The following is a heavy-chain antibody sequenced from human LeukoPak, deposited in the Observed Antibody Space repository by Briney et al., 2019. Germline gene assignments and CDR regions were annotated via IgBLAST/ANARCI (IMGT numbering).Heavy chain of an antibody. CDR3: ARGTTGYSSGWLIDY. CDR1: EFSVGSNY. D-gene: IGHD6-19*01. Sequence: GGSLRLSCAASEFSVGSNYMTWVRQAPGKGLEWVSLIYSGGSTYYADSVKGRFTISRDNSKNTLYLQMNSLRAEDTAVYYCARGTTGYSSGWLIDYWGQGTLVTVSS. V-gene: IGHV3-66*01. CDR2: IYSGGST. J-gene: IGHJ4*02.